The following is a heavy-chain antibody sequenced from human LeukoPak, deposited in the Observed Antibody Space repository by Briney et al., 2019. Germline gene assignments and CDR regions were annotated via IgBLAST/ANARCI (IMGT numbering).Heavy chain of an antibody. V-gene: IGHV3-48*02. J-gene: IGHJ4*02. CDR3: AREEAGYNYAYG. Sequence: PGGSLRLSCAASGFTFSSYSMNWVRQAPGKGLEWVSYISGSSSTIYYADSVKGRFTISRDNAKNSLYLQMNSLRDEDTAVYYCAREEAGYNYAYGWGQGTLVTVSS. D-gene: IGHD5-18*01. CDR2: ISGSSSTI. CDR1: GFTFSSYS.